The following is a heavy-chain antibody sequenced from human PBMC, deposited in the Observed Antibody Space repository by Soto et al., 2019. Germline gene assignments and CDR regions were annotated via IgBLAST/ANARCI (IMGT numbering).Heavy chain of an antibody. CDR3: ARELSNSPDYFDY. CDR1: GGSFSGHA. CDR2: IIPMFRTT. D-gene: IGHD6-6*01. Sequence: ASVKVSCKASGGSFSGHAVSWVRQAPGQGLEWMGGIIPMFRTTNYARKFQGRLTITADESTSTASMELTSLRSEDTAIYYCARELSNSPDYFDYWGQGTLVTVSS. V-gene: IGHV1-69*13. J-gene: IGHJ4*02.